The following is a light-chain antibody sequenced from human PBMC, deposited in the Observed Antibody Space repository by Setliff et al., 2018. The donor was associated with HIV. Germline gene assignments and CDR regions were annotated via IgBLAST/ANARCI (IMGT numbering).Light chain of an antibody. J-gene: IGLJ2*01. CDR1: SSDVGSYNL. CDR3: CSYVSSSTFPVL. CDR2: EGS. Sequence: QSALTQPASVSGSPGQSITISCTGTSSDVGSYNLVSWCQQHPGKAPKLMIYEGSKRPSGVSNRFSASKSGNTASLTISGLQSEDEGDYYCCSYVSSSTFPVLFGGGTKVTV. V-gene: IGLV2-23*03.